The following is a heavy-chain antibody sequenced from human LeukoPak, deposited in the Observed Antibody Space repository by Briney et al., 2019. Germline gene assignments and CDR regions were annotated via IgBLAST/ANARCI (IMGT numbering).Heavy chain of an antibody. CDR1: GFTFSSYS. CDR2: ISSSSSTI. CDR3: ASLDCTNGVCYGFDP. D-gene: IGHD2-8*01. Sequence: GGSLRLSCAASGFTFSSYSMNWVRQAPGKGLEWVSYISSSSSTIYYADSVKGRFTISRDNAKNSLYLQMNGLRAEDTAVYYCASLDCTNGVCYGFDPWGQGTLVTVSS. J-gene: IGHJ5*02. V-gene: IGHV3-48*01.